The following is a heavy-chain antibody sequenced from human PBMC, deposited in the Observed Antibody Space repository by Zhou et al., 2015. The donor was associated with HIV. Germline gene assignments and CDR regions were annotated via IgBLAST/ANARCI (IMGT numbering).Heavy chain of an antibody. V-gene: IGHV1-8*02. CDR3: ARTHHCNSGICPTLLSHDV. CDR2: MNPNNGNT. J-gene: IGHJ6*04. CDR1: GYVFTSYD. D-gene: IGHD2/OR15-2a*01. Sequence: QVQLVQSGAEVKKPGASVKVSCKASGYVFTSYDINWVRQATGQGLEWMGWMNPNNGNTGYARKFQGRVTMTRNTSISTAYMELSSLRSEDAAVYYCARTHHCNSGICPTLLSHDVWGTEPRSSSPQ.